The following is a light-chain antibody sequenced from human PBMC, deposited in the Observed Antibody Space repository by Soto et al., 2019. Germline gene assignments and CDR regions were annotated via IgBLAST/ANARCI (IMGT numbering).Light chain of an antibody. Sequence: DIQMTQSPSSVSAAVGERVTITCRASQVMSSWLAWYQQKPGKAPKLLIFAASTLQSGVPSRFSGSGSRTDFTLTITSLQPEDIGTYYCQQTHTLPSTFGQGTRLEIK. CDR2: AAS. CDR3: QQTHTLPST. CDR1: QVMSSW. J-gene: IGKJ5*01. V-gene: IGKV1D-12*01.